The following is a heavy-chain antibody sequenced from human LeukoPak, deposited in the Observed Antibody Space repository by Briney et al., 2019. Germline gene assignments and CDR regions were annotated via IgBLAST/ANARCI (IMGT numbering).Heavy chain of an antibody. D-gene: IGHD3-22*01. CDR2: ISSSGTG. Sequence: GGSLRLSCAASGFTFSDYFMSWIRQAPGKGLEWLSHISSSGTGYYTDSVKGRFTISRDNSKNTLYLQMNSLRAEDTAVYYCARETGDSSGYYDAFDIWGQGTMVTVSS. CDR1: GFTFSDYF. CDR3: ARETGDSSGYYDAFDI. J-gene: IGHJ3*02. V-gene: IGHV3-11*01.